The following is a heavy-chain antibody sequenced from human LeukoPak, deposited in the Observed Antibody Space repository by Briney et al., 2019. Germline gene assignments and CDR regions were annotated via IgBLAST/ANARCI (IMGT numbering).Heavy chain of an antibody. CDR1: GGSISSYY. Sequence: SETLSLTCTVSGGSISSYYWSWIRQPPGKGLEWIGYIYYSGNTNYNPSLKSRVTISVDTSKNQFSLKLSSVTAADTAVYYCARQGGYFDAFDIWGQGTMVTVSS. CDR2: IYYSGNT. J-gene: IGHJ3*02. V-gene: IGHV4-59*08. D-gene: IGHD2-15*01. CDR3: ARQGGYFDAFDI.